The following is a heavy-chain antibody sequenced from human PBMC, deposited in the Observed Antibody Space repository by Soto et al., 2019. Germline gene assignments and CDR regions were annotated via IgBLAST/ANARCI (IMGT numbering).Heavy chain of an antibody. J-gene: IGHJ4*02. CDR2: IYSSRGT. Sequence: QVQLQESGPGLVKPSETLSLTCTVSGGSMNTSYWSWIRQRPGKGLELIGNIYSSRGTNYNPSLKSRVTMSVDTSNNQFFLQLSSVTTADTAIYYCARASEWLVPWNDEYWGPGILVTVSS. V-gene: IGHV4-59*01. D-gene: IGHD1-1*01. CDR3: ARASEWLVPWNDEY. CDR1: GGSMNTSY.